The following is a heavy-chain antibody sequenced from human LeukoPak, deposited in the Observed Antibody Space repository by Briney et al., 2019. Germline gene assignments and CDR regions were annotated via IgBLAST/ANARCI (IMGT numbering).Heavy chain of an antibody. CDR1: GFTFSSYG. CDR3: ARARDYSNNNWFDP. Sequence: GGSLRLSCAASGFTFSSYGMHWVRQAPGKGLEWVAVIWYDGSNKYYADSVKGRFTISRDNAKNSLYLQMNSLRAEDTAVYYCARARDYSNNNWFDPWGQGTLVTVSS. J-gene: IGHJ5*02. V-gene: IGHV3-33*01. CDR2: IWYDGSNK. D-gene: IGHD4-11*01.